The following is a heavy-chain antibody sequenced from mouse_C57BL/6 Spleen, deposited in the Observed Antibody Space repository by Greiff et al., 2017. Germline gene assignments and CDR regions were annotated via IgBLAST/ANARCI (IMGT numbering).Heavy chain of an antibody. CDR2: INPNYGTT. CDR1: GYSFTDYN. CDR3: TTKEAYGNYDY. J-gene: IGHJ2*01. Sequence: VQLQQSGPELVKPGASVKISCKASGYSFTDYNMNWVKQSNGKSLEWIGVINPNYGTTSYNQKFKGKATLTVDQSSSTAYMQLSSLTSEDSAVYSCTTKEAYGNYDYWGQGTTLTVSA. V-gene: IGHV1-39*01. D-gene: IGHD2-1*01.